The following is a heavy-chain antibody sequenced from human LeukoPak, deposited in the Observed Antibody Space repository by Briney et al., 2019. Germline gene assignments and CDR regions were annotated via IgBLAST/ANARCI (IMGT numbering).Heavy chain of an antibody. D-gene: IGHD2-21*01. CDR1: GGSISSSSYY. J-gene: IGHJ4*02. V-gene: IGHV4-39*07. CDR2: IYYSGST. Sequence: SETLSLTCTVSGGSISSSSYYWGWIRQPPGKGLEWIGSIYYSGSTYYNPSLKSRVTISVDTSKNQFSLKLSSVTAAATAEYYFAITRVNHLVSDYGGKGPLVTVSS. CDR3: AITRVNHLVSDY.